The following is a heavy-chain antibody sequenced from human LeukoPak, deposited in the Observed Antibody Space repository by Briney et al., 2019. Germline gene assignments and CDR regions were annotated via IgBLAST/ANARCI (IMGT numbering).Heavy chain of an antibody. CDR1: GYTFTSYD. CDR2: ISAYSGNT. CDR3: ARNRCSSTTCYPSYMDV. Sequence: ASVKVSCKASGYTFTSYDINWVRQATGQGLEWMGWISAYSGNTKYAQKLQGRVTMTTDTSTSTAYMELRSLRSDDTAVYYCARNRCSSTTCYPSYMDVWGKGTTVTVSS. V-gene: IGHV1-18*01. J-gene: IGHJ6*03. D-gene: IGHD2-2*01.